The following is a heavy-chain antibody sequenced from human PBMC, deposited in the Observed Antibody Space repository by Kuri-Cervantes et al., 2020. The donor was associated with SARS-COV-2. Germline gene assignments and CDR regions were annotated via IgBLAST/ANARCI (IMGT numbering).Heavy chain of an antibody. Sequence: GESLKISCAASGFAFSSYSMNWVRQAPGKGLEWVSAISGSGGSTYYADSVKGRFTISRDNSKNTLYLQMNSLRAEDTAVYYCAKDLQHYDFWSGYYKVDAFDIWGQGTMVTVSS. CDR3: AKDLQHYDFWSGYYKVDAFDI. J-gene: IGHJ3*02. CDR1: GFAFSSYS. D-gene: IGHD3-3*01. CDR2: ISGSGGST. V-gene: IGHV3-23*01.